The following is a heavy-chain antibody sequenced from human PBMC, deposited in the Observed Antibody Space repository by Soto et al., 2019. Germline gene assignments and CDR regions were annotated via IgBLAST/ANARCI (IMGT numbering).Heavy chain of an antibody. Sequence: QVQLVQSGAEVRKPGSSVKVSCKASGGTFSSYAITRVRQAPGQGLEWMGGIIPIFGSTNYAQKFQGRVTITADESTSTAYMELSSLRSEDTAVYYCAREGTTAPQDGFYYYGMDVWGQGTTVTVSS. D-gene: IGHD5-18*01. CDR2: IIPIFGST. CDR3: AREGTTAPQDGFYYYGMDV. CDR1: GGTFSSYA. V-gene: IGHV1-69*01. J-gene: IGHJ6*02.